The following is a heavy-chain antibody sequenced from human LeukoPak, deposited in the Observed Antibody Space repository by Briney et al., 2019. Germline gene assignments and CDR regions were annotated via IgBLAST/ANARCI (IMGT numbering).Heavy chain of an antibody. CDR3: ARDRW. V-gene: IGHV3-7*01. D-gene: IGHD4-23*01. CDR1: GFTSSNYC. CDR2: IKEDGSEK. J-gene: IGHJ4*02. Sequence: GGSLRLSCAASGFTSSNYCMSWGSEGPGKGLEWVANIKEDGSEKYYVDSVKGRFTISRDNAKNSLYLQMNSLRAEDTAVYYCARDRWWGQGTLVTVSS.